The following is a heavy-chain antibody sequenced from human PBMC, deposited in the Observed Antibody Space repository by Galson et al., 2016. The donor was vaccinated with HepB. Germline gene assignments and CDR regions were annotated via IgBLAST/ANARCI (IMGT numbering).Heavy chain of an antibody. CDR2: IYYTGGT. CDR3: ARARGRSFGEFPEAYFDF. CDR1: GASVNSGGYL. Sequence: SETLSLTCSVSGASVNSGGYLWSWIRQPPGKGLQWIGYIYYTGGTNYNPSVKSRVSMSMDTSNNQFSLKVTSVTAADTALYYCARARGRSFGEFPEAYFDFWGQGTLVSVSS. V-gene: IGHV4-61*08. J-gene: IGHJ4*02. D-gene: IGHD3-10*01.